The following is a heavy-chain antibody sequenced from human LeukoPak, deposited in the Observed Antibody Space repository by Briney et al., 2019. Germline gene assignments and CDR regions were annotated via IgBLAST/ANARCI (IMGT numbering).Heavy chain of an antibody. V-gene: IGHV3-21*01. CDR3: ARDSSGWYRGVDS. J-gene: IGHJ4*02. Sequence: GGSLRLSCAASGFTFSSYSMNWVRQAPGKGLEWGSSISSSSSYIYYADSVKGRFTISRDNAKNSLDLQMNSLRAEDTAVYYCARDSSGWYRGVDSWGQGALVTVSS. CDR2: ISSSSSYI. CDR1: GFTFSSYS. D-gene: IGHD6-19*01.